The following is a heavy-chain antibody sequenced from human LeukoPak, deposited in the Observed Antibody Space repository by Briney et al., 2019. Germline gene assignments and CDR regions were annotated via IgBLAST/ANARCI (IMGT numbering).Heavy chain of an antibody. CDR1: GGSITGSDW. J-gene: IGHJ4*02. CDR2: IYHSGST. CDR3: ATRYSVWPK. D-gene: IGHD5/OR15-5a*01. Sequence: PSGTLSLTCAVSGGSITGSDWCWWTWVRQPPGKGLEWIGEIYHSGSTNYNPSLKSRVTISLDKSKSQFSLTLTSVTAADTAMYYCATRYSVWPKWGPGTLVTVSS. V-gene: IGHV4-4*02.